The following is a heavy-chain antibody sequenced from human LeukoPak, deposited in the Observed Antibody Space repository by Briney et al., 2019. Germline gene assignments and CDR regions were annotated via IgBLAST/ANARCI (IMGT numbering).Heavy chain of an antibody. J-gene: IGHJ5*02. CDR3: ARAQEPYCSSTSCPKSWFDP. CDR2: IIPIFGTA. D-gene: IGHD2-2*01. CDR1: GGTFSSYA. Sequence: ASVKVSCKDSGGTFSSYAISWVRQAPGQGLEWMGGIIPIFGTANYAQKFQGRVTITADESTSTAYMELSSLRSEDTAVYYCARAQEPYCSSTSCPKSWFDPWGQGTLVTVSS. V-gene: IGHV1-69*13.